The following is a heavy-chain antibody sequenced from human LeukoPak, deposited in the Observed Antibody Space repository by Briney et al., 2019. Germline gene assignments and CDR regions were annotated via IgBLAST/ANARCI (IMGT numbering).Heavy chain of an antibody. CDR1: GGTFSSYA. CDR2: IIPIFGTA. V-gene: IGHV1-69*06. J-gene: IGHJ4*02. D-gene: IGHD3-9*01. CDR3: ARGALRYFDPNRIKGGYFDY. Sequence: WASVKVSCKASGGTFSSYAISWVRQAPGQGLEWMGGIIPIFGTANYAQKFQGRVTITADKSTSTAYMELSSLRSEDTAVYYCARGALRYFDPNRIKGGYFDYWGQGTLVTVSS.